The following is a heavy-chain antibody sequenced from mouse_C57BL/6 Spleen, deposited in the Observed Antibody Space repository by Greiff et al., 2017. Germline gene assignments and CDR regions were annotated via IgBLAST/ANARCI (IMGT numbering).Heavy chain of an antibody. CDR3: SIYYDYDRGFFFAY. V-gene: IGHV14-4*01. D-gene: IGHD2-4*01. CDR2: IDPENGDT. CDR1: GFNIKDDY. Sequence: EVQRVESGAELVRPGASVKLSCTASGFNIKDDYMHWVKQRPEQGLEWIGWIDPENGDTEYASKFQGKATITADTSSNTAYLQLSSLTSEDTAVYYCSIYYDYDRGFFFAYWGQGTLVTVSA. J-gene: IGHJ3*01.